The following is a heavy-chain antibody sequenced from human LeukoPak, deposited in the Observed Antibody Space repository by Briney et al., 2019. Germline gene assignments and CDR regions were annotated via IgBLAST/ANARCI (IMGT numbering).Heavy chain of an antibody. Sequence: SETLSLTCTVSGGSISIYYWSWIRQPPGKGLEWIGNIYYSGSTNYNPSLKSRVTISIDTSKNQFPLRLSSVTAADTAVYYCARDRGVGAFDIWGQGTMVTVSS. CDR3: ARDRGVGAFDI. D-gene: IGHD3-10*01. J-gene: IGHJ3*02. V-gene: IGHV4-59*01. CDR2: IYYSGST. CDR1: GGSISIYY.